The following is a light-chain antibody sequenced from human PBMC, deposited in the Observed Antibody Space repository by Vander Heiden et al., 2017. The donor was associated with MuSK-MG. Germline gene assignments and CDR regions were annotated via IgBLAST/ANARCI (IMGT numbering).Light chain of an antibody. J-gene: IGLJ2*01. CDR3: TSQADVNNVV. V-gene: IGLV2-8*01. Sequence: QSAPTQPPSASGSPGQSVTIACTGIGGDVGGFDVVSLYQQHPGSAPNLIISDVSSRPSGVPDRFSGSKSANTASLTVSGLQPDDEADYYCTSQADVNNVVFGGGTKLTVL. CDR1: GGDVGGFDV. CDR2: DVS.